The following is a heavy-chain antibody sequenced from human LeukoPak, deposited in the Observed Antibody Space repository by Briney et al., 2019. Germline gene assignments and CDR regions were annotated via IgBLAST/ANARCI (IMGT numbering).Heavy chain of an antibody. CDR2: TSYDGSNK. V-gene: IGHV3-30-3*01. D-gene: IGHD2-15*01. J-gene: IGHJ6*02. CDR1: GFTFSSYA. CDR3: ARDPCGGSCAPDGNDYYYYGMDV. Sequence: GRSLRLSCAASGFTFSSYAMHWVRQAPGKGLEWVAVTSYDGSNKYYADSVKGRFTISRDNSKNTLYLQMNSLRAEDTAVYYCARDPCGGSCAPDGNDYYYYGMDVWGQGTTVTVSS.